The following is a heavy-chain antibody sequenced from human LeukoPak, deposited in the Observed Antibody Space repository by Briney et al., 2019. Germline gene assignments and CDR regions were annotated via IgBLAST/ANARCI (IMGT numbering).Heavy chain of an antibody. V-gene: IGHV3-53*01. CDR1: GFNVTSNY. Sequence: GGSLRLSCAASGFNVTSNYMRWVRQAPGKGLEWVSAIFSAGSIFYADSVKGRFTISRDSSKNTLYLQMNSLRAEDTAVYYCARVAGFGELWVDYWGQGTLVTVSS. D-gene: IGHD3-10*01. CDR2: IFSAGSI. J-gene: IGHJ4*02. CDR3: ARVAGFGELWVDY.